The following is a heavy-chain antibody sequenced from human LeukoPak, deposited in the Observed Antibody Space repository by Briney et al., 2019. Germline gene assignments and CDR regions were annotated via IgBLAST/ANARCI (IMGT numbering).Heavy chain of an antibody. Sequence: SETLSLTCAVYGGSFNGYYWSWIRQPPGKGPEWIGEINHSGDTNYNPSLKSRVTLSVDTSKNQFSLKLSSVTAADTAVYYCAVHSGGYWGQGTLVTVSS. J-gene: IGHJ4*02. V-gene: IGHV4-34*01. CDR1: GGSFNGYY. D-gene: IGHD1-1*01. CDR3: AVHSGGY. CDR2: INHSGDT.